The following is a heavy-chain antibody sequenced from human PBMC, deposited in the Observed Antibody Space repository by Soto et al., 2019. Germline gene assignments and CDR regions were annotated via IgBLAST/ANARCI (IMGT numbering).Heavy chain of an antibody. D-gene: IGHD5-18*01. J-gene: IGHJ6*02. CDR2: IYYSGST. CDR3: ARGDSSGTRYYYYGMDV. V-gene: IGHV4-30-4*01. CDR1: GGSISSGVYY. Sequence: PSETLSLTSTVSGGSISSGVYYWSWIRQPPGKGLEWIGYIYYSGSTYYNPSLKSRVTISVDTSKNQFSLKRSSVTAADTAVYYCARGDSSGTRYYYYGMDVWGQGTTVTVSS.